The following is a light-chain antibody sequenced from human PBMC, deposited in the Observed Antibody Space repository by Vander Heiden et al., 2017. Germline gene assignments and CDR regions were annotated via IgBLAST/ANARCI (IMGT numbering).Light chain of an antibody. Sequence: DIVMTQSPLSLPVTLGDPASTSCRSSQSLLHSNGYNYLDWYLQKPGQSPQLLIYLGSNRASGVPDRFSGSGSGTDFTLKISRVEAEDVGVYYCMQALQTPYTFGQGTKLEIK. J-gene: IGKJ2*01. CDR3: MQALQTPYT. V-gene: IGKV2-28*01. CDR2: LGS. CDR1: QSLLHSNGYNY.